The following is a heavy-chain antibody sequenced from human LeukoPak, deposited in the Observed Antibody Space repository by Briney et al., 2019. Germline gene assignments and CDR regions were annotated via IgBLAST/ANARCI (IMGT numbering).Heavy chain of an antibody. Sequence: SETLSLTCAVSGGSISSGGYSWSWIRQPPGKGLEWIGYIYHSGSTYYNPSLKSRVTLSVDTSKNQFSLKLSSVTAADTAAYYCARDGSVVVVPANNGDYFDYWGQGTLVTVSS. D-gene: IGHD2-2*01. CDR3: ARDGSVVVVPANNGDYFDY. V-gene: IGHV4-30-2*01. CDR2: IYHSGST. J-gene: IGHJ4*02. CDR1: GGSISSGGYS.